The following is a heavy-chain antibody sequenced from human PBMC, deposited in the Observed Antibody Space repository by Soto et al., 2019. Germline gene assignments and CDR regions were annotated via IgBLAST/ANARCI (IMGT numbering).Heavy chain of an antibody. CDR2: FDPEDSET. J-gene: IGHJ4*02. Sequence: ASVKVSCQVSGYTLTGLSVHWVRQAPGKGLEWMGGFDPEDSETIYAQKFQGRVTMTEDTSTDTAYMELSSLRSEDTAVYYCTTSVGASGYEFYWGQGTLVTVSS. D-gene: IGHD5-12*01. CDR3: TTSVGASGYEFY. CDR1: GYTLTGLS. V-gene: IGHV1-24*01.